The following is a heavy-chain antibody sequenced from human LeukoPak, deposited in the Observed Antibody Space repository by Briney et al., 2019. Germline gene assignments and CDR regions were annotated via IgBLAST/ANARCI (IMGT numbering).Heavy chain of an antibody. CDR3: ARCYSSSSYGWFDP. CDR1: GDSISSSSYY. Sequence: SETGSLTCTVSGDSISSSSYYWGWIRQPPGKGLEWIGSIYYSGSTYYNPSLKSRVTISVDTSKNQFSLKLSSVTAADTAVYYCARCYSSSSYGWFDPWGQGTLVTVSS. J-gene: IGHJ5*02. CDR2: IYYSGST. D-gene: IGHD6-6*01. V-gene: IGHV4-39*07.